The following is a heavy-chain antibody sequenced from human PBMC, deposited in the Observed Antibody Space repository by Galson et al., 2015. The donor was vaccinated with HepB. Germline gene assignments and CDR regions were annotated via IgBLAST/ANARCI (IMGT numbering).Heavy chain of an antibody. CDR3: AREYCSGGVCFLDY. CDR2: INPKSAVT. J-gene: IGHJ4*02. Sequence: SVKVSCKASGYTFTAYYMHWVRQAPGQGLEWVGQINPKSAVTNYAQKFQGRVTMTRDTSISTAYMELSRLTSDDTAVYYCAREYCSGGVCFLDYWGQGTLVTVSS. D-gene: IGHD2-8*02. CDR1: GYTFTAYY. V-gene: IGHV1-2*06.